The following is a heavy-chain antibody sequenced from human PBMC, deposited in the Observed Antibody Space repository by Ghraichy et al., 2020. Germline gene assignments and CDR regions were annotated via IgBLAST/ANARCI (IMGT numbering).Heavy chain of an antibody. CDR2: IIPIFGTA. CDR1: GGTFSSYA. Sequence: VKVSCKASGGTFSSYAISWVRQALGQGLEWMGGIIPIFGTANYAQKFQGRVTITADESTSTAYMELSSLRSEDTAVYYCARDRAVATILYYYYYGMDVWGQGTTVTVSS. D-gene: IGHD5-24*01. J-gene: IGHJ6*02. CDR3: ARDRAVATILYYYYYGMDV. V-gene: IGHV1-69*01.